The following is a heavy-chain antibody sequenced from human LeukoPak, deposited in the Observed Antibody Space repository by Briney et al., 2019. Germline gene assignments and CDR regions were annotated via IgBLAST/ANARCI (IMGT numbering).Heavy chain of an antibody. CDR2: ISAYNGNT. CDR1: GYTFTSYG. J-gene: IGHJ6*03. CDR3: ATSLPNSYYYYMDV. V-gene: IGHV1-18*01. Sequence: ASVKVSCKASGYTFTSYGISWVRQAPGQGLEWMGWISAYNGNTNYAQKLQGRVTMTTDTSTSTAYMELRSLRSDDTAVYYCATSLPNSYYYYMDVWGKGTTVTVSS. D-gene: IGHD2/OR15-2a*01.